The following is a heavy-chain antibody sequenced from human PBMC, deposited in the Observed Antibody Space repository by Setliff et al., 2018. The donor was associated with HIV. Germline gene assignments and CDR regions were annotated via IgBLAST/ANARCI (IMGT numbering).Heavy chain of an antibody. CDR3: ARDRRLFGAFDI. CDR2: INWNGGST. V-gene: IGHV3-20*04. CDR1: GFTFDDYG. D-gene: IGHD3-22*01. J-gene: IGHJ3*02. Sequence: PGGSLRLSCGGFGFTFDDYGMSWVRQAPGKGLEWVSGINWNGGSTSYADSVKGRFTISRDNAKNSLYLQMNSLRAEDTALFYCARDRRLFGAFDIWGQGTMVTVSS.